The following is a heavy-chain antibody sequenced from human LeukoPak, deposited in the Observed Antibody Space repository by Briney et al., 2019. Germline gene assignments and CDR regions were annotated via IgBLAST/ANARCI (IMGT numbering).Heavy chain of an antibody. V-gene: IGHV3-33*01. Sequence: GGSLRLSCAASGFTFNTYAMHWVRQAPGKGLEWVAIIWYDGSDKYYADSVRGRFAISRDNSKNTLYLQMNSLRAEDTAVYYCGRVGCTGGNCKPYAYYATDVWGQGTTVSVSS. CDR2: IWYDGSDK. J-gene: IGHJ6*02. CDR1: GFTFNTYA. CDR3: GRVGCTGGNCKPYAYYATDV. D-gene: IGHD2-15*01.